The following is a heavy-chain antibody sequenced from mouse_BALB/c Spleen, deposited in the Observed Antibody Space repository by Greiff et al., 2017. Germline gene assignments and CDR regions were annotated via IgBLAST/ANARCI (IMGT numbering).Heavy chain of an antibody. J-gene: IGHJ3*01. CDR2: ISYSGST. CDR3: ANYYGSSYGLAY. Sequence: EVKLQESGPGLVKPSQSLSLTCTVTGYSITSDYAWNWIRQFPGNKLEWMGYISYSGSTSYNPSLKSRISITRDTSKNQFFLQLNSVTTEDTATYYCANYYGSSYGLAYWGQGTLVTVSA. CDR1: GYSITSDYA. V-gene: IGHV3-2*02. D-gene: IGHD1-1*01.